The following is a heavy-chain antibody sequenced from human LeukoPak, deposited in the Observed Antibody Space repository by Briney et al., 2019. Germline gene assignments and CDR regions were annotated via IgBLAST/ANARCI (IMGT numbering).Heavy chain of an antibody. J-gene: IGHJ4*02. V-gene: IGHV5-51*01. CDR1: GYTFTTYW. CDR2: IYPDDSDI. CDR3: VRRNRYDFEY. D-gene: IGHD1-14*01. Sequence: GESLKISCKGSGYTFTTYWIGWVRQMPGKGLEWMALIYPDDSDIRYSPSFQGQVTISADKSMNTAYQQWSSLQASDTAMYYCVRRNRYDFEYWGQGSLVTVSS.